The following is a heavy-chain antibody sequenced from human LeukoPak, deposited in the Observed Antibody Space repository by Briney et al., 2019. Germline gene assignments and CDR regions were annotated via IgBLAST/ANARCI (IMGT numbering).Heavy chain of an antibody. CDR3: ARDLLGKSSSVDY. CDR1: GYAFNDYY. J-gene: IGHJ4*02. Sequence: ASVKVSCKASGYAFNDYYMHWVRQAPRQGLEWMGWINPNSGGTNYEQKFQGRVTMTRDTSISTAYMELSSLRSDDTAVYYCARDLLGKSSSVDYWGQGTLVTVSS. CDR2: INPNSGGT. D-gene: IGHD6-6*01. V-gene: IGHV1-2*02.